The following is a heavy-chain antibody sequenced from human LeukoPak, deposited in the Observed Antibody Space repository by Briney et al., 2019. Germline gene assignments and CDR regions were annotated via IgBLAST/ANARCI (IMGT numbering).Heavy chain of an antibody. CDR3: ARGWTRSSVYDY. Sequence: SETLSLTCTVSGYSISSGYSWGWIRQPPGKGLECIGIMYHSGSTYYNPSLKSRVTISGDTSKNQFSLKLSSVTAADTALYYCARGWTRSSVYDYWGQGTLVTVSS. CDR1: GYSISSGYS. V-gene: IGHV4-38-2*02. CDR2: MYHSGST. D-gene: IGHD3-22*01. J-gene: IGHJ4*02.